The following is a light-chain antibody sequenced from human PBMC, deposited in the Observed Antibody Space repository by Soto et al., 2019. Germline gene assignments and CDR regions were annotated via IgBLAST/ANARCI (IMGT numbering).Light chain of an antibody. J-gene: IGKJ4*01. CDR2: KAS. V-gene: IGKV1-5*03. CDR3: QQYNVYPLT. CDR1: QSINSW. Sequence: DIQMTQSPSTLPASVGDRVSITCRASQSINSWLAWYQQKPGKAPKLLIYKASTLESGVPLRFSGSESGTAFTLTISNLQPDDIATYYCQQYNVYPLTFGGGTRVDLK.